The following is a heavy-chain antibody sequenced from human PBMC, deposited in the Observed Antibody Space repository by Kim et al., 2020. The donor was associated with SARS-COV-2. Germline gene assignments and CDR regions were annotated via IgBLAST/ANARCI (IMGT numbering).Heavy chain of an antibody. V-gene: IGHV3-30*02. D-gene: IGHD6-13*01. Sequence: GGSLRLSCAASGFTFSSYGMHWVRQALGKGLEWVAFIWYDGSNKYYADSVKGRFTISRDNSKNTLYLQMNSLRAEDTAVYYCAKEVSSSWGYYYGMDVWG. CDR2: IWYDGSNK. J-gene: IGHJ6*01. CDR3: AKEVSSSWGYYYGMDV. CDR1: GFTFSSYG.